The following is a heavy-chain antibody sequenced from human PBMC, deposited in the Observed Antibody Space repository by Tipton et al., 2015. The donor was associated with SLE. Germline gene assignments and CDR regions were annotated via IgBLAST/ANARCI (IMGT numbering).Heavy chain of an antibody. CDR1: GFTVSSNY. J-gene: IGHJ4*02. Sequence: SLRLSCAASGFTVSSNYMSWVRQAPGKGLEWVSVIYSGGSTYYADSVKGRFTISRDNSKNTLYLQMNSLRAEDTAVYYCAREYPWEYSSSWSFDYWGQGTLVTVSS. V-gene: IGHV3-53*01. D-gene: IGHD6-13*01. CDR3: AREYPWEYSSSWSFDY. CDR2: IYSGGST.